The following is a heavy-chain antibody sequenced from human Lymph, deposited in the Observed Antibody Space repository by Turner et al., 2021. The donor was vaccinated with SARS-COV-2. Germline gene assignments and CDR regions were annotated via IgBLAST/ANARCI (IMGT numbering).Heavy chain of an antibody. J-gene: IGHJ4*02. D-gene: IGHD2-8*01. CDR2: IYNSGST. V-gene: IGHV4-30-4*01. CDR1: GGSICSGDYY. Sequence: QVQLQESGPGLVKPSQTLSLTCTVSGGSICSGDYYWNWIRQPPGKGLGWIGYIYNSGSTYYNPSLKGRGTISVDTSKNQFSLKLSSVTAADTAVYYCARVVVLRRAYFDYWGQGTLVTVSS. CDR3: ARVVVLRRAYFDY.